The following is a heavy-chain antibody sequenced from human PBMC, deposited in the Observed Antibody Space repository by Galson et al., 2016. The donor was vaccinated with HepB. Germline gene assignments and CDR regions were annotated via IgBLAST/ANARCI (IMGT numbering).Heavy chain of an antibody. J-gene: IGHJ5*02. V-gene: IGHV7-4-1*02. CDR2: INTNTGNP. CDR3: ATVFGELFYHWFDP. CDR1: GYTFTNYA. D-gene: IGHD3-10*02. Sequence: SVKVSCKASGYTFTNYAMNWVRQAPGQGLEWMGWINTNTGNPTYAKAFIGHFVFSLDTSVSTAYLQISSLKAEDTAVYYCATVFGELFYHWFDPWGQGTLVTVSS.